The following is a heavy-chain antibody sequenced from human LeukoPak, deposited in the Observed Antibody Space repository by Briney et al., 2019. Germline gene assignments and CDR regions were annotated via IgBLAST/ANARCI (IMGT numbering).Heavy chain of an antibody. CDR3: ARVSLEVYYDSSGFRYYYYGMDV. CDR2: ISAYNGNT. V-gene: IGHV1-18*01. Sequence: GASVTVSRKASGYTFTSYGISWVRQAPGQGREWMGWISAYNGNTNYAQKLQGRVTMTTDTSTSTAYMELRSLRSDDTAVYYCARVSLEVYYDSSGFRYYYYGMDVWGQGTTVTVSS. D-gene: IGHD3-22*01. J-gene: IGHJ6*02. CDR1: GYTFTSYG.